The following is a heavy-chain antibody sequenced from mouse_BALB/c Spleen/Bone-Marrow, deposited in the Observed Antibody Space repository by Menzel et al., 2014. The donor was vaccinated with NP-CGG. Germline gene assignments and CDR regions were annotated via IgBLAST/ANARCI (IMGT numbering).Heavy chain of an antibody. CDR1: GYTFTSYW. V-gene: IGHV1S81*02. CDR2: INPSNGRT. CDR3: ARDYDYWYFDV. Sequence: VKLMESGAELVKPGASVKLSCKASGYTFTSYWMHWVKQRPGQGLEWIGEINPSNGRTNYNEKFKSKATLTVVKSSSAAYMQLSSLTSEDSAVYYCARDYDYWYFDVWGAGTTVTVSS. D-gene: IGHD2-4*01. J-gene: IGHJ1*01.